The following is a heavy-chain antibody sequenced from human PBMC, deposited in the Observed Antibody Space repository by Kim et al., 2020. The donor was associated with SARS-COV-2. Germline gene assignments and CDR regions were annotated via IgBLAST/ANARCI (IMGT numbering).Heavy chain of an antibody. CDR3: ARATGSGSYLLDF. J-gene: IGHJ4*02. D-gene: IGHD3-10*01. V-gene: IGHV1-3*01. Sequence: NYSGKFQGSVTITRDTSAGTAYMELSSLRSEDTALYYCARATGSGSYLLDFWGQGTLVTVSS.